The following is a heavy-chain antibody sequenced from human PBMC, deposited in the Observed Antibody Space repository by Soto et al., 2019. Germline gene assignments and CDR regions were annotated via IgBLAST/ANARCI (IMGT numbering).Heavy chain of an antibody. CDR3: AKGRDGYNPMCGY. Sequence: DVRLLESGGGLVQPGGSLRLSCAASGFNFRGYAISWVRQAPGKGLEWVSGISATGGTTYYVDSVKGRFTISRENSKNTLYLQMNSLRAGDTAVYYCAKGRDGYNPMCGYWGQGTLVTVSS. J-gene: IGHJ4*02. CDR2: ISATGGTT. V-gene: IGHV3-23*01. CDR1: GFNFRGYA. D-gene: IGHD2-21*01.